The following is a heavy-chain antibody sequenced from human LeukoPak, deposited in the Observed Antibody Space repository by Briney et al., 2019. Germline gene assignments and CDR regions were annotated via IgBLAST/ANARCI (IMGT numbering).Heavy chain of an antibody. CDR3: ARDNYYDSSGYYH. Sequence: PSETLSLTCAVSGYSISSGYYWGWIRQPPGKGLEWIGYIYYSGSTNYNPSLKSRVTISVDTSKNQFSLKLSSVTAADTAVYYCARDNYYDSSGYYHWGQGTLVTVSS. CDR2: IYYSGST. J-gene: IGHJ5*02. CDR1: GYSISSGYY. D-gene: IGHD3-22*01. V-gene: IGHV4-38-2*02.